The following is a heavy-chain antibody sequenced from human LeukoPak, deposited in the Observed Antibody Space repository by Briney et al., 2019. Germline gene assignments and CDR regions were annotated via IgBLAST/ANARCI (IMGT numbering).Heavy chain of an antibody. J-gene: IGHJ4*02. CDR3: ARSPRLMGATGYYDY. CDR1: GYTFTSYG. D-gene: IGHD1-26*01. Sequence: GASVKVSCKASGYTFTSYGISWVRQAPGQGLEWMGWISAYNGNTSYAQKLQGRVTMTTDTSTSTAYMELRSLRSDDTAVYYCARSPRLMGATGYYDYWGQGTLVTVSS. CDR2: ISAYNGNT. V-gene: IGHV1-18*01.